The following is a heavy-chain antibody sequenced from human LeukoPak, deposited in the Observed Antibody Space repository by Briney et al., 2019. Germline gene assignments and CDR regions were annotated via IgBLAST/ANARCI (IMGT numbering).Heavy chain of an antibody. CDR1: GYSFTSYW. CDR3: ARQGRYCSSTSCSYFFDY. V-gene: IGHV5-10-1*01. J-gene: IGHJ4*02. CDR2: IDPSDSYT. D-gene: IGHD2-2*01. Sequence: GESLKISCKGSGYSFTSYWISWVRQMPGRGLEWMGRIDPSDSYTNYSPSFQGHVTISADKSISTAYLQWCSLKASDTAMYYCARQGRYCSSTSCSYFFDYWGQGTLVTVSS.